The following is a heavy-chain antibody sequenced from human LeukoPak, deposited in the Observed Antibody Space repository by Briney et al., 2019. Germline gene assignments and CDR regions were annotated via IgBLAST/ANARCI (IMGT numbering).Heavy chain of an antibody. CDR1: GFTFSSYS. Sequence: GGSRRLSCAASGFTFSSYSMNWVRQAPGKGLEWVSSISSSSSYIYYADSVKGRFTISRDNAKNSLYLQMNSLRAEDTAVYYCARDLIVATVPFDYWGQGTLVTVSS. V-gene: IGHV3-21*01. J-gene: IGHJ4*02. CDR2: ISSSSSYI. CDR3: ARDLIVATVPFDY. D-gene: IGHD5-12*01.